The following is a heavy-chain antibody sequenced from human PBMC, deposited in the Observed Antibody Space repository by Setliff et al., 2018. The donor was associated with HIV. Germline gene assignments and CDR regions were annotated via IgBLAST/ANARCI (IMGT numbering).Heavy chain of an antibody. Sequence: SETLSLTCTVSGGSISSYYWSWTRQPPGKGLEWIGYIYYSGSTNYNPSLKSRVTISVDTSKNQFSLKLSSVTAADTAVYYCARGMLRSSWYAHHDAFDIWGQGTMVTVSS. CDR1: GGSISSYY. J-gene: IGHJ3*02. CDR2: IYYSGST. D-gene: IGHD6-13*01. V-gene: IGHV4-59*01. CDR3: ARGMLRSSWYAHHDAFDI.